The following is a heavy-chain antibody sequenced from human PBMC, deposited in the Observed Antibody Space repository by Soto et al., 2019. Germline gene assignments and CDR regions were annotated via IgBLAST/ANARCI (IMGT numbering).Heavy chain of an antibody. D-gene: IGHD2-15*01. CDR3: ARGQTYCSGGSCSSGWFDP. V-gene: IGHV4-31*03. Sequence: SETLSLTCTVSGGSINSGTYHWSWLRQHPGKGLEWIGYIYYTVNTYYNPSLKSRLTISVDTSKNQFSLKLDSVTAADTAVYYCARGQTYCSGGSCSSGWFDPWGQGTLVTVSS. J-gene: IGHJ5*02. CDR2: IYYTVNT. CDR1: GGSINSGTYH.